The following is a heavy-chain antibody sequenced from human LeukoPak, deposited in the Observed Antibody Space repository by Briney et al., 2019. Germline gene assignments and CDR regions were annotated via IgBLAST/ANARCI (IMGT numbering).Heavy chain of an antibody. J-gene: IGHJ6*03. CDR2: IYTSGST. D-gene: IGHD2-15*01. CDR3: ARDIVVVVAANNYYYYMDV. CDR1: GGSISGYY. V-gene: IGHV4-4*07. Sequence: SETLSLTCTVSGGSISGYYWSWIRQPAGKGLEWIGRIYTSGSTNYNPSLKSRVTISVDTSKNQFSLKLSSVTAADTAVYYCARDIVVVVAANNYYYYMDVWGKGTTVTISS.